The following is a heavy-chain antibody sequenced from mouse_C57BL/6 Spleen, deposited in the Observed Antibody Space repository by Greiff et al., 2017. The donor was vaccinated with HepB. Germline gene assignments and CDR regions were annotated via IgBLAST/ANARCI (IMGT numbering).Heavy chain of an antibody. V-gene: IGHV5-6*01. Sequence: EVKVVESGGDLVKPGGSLKLSCAASGFTFSSYGMSWVRQTPDKRLEWVATISSGGSYTYYPDSVKGRFTISRDNAKNTLYLQMSSLKSEDTAMYYCARQKSWYFDVWGTGTTVTVSS. CDR1: GFTFSSYG. CDR2: ISSGGSYT. J-gene: IGHJ1*03. CDR3: ARQKSWYFDV.